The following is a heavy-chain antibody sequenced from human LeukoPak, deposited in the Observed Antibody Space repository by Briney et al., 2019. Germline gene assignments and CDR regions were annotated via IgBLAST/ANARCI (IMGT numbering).Heavy chain of an antibody. V-gene: IGHV3-7*01. CDR2: IKQDGSAK. D-gene: IGHD3-22*01. Sequence: GGSLRLSCAASGFTFNNYWMSWVRQVPGKGLQWVANIKQDGSAKFYVDSVKGRFTISRDNTKNSLYLRMNSLRVEDTAVYYCARSRHSSGYYRHWGQGTLVTVSS. J-gene: IGHJ1*01. CDR3: ARSRHSSGYYRH. CDR1: GFTFNNYW.